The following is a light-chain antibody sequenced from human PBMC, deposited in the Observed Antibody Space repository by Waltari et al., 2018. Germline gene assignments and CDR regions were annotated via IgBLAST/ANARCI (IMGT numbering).Light chain of an antibody. CDR3: QKYGSLPAT. V-gene: IGKV3-20*01. CDR1: QSISKY. J-gene: IGKJ1*01. CDR2: DAS. Sequence: EIMLTQSPGTLSLSPGEGATLSCRASQSISKYLAWYQHKPGQPPRLLIYDASSRATGIPDRFSGSGSGTDFSLTISRLEPEDFAVYYCQKYGSLPATFGQGTKVEIK.